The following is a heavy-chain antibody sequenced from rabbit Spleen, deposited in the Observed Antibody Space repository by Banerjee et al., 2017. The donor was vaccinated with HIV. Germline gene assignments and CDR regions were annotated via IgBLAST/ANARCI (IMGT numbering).Heavy chain of an antibody. CDR3: ARDTSSSFSSYGMDL. V-gene: IGHV1S45*01. Sequence: QEQLVESGGGLVQPEGSLTLTCKTSGFSFSVSYYMCWFRQAPGKGLEWIACIYDGSGISTKYASWAKGRFTISKTSSTTVTLQMTSLTAADTATYFCARDTSSSFSSYGMDLWGPGTLVTVS. CDR2: IYDGSGIST. CDR1: GFSFSVSYY. J-gene: IGHJ6*01. D-gene: IGHD1-1*01.